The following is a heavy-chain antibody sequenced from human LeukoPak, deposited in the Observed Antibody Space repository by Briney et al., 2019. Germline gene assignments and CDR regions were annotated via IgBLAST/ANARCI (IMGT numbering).Heavy chain of an antibody. CDR2: INHSGST. Sequence: SETLSLTCAVYGGSFSGYYWSWIRQPPGKGLEWIGEINHSGSTNYNPSLKSRVTISVDTSKNQFSLKLSSVTAADTAAYYCARVGYYDSSGYYYGYFDYWGQGTLVTVSS. V-gene: IGHV4-34*01. J-gene: IGHJ4*02. D-gene: IGHD3-22*01. CDR3: ARVGYYDSSGYYYGYFDY. CDR1: GGSFSGYY.